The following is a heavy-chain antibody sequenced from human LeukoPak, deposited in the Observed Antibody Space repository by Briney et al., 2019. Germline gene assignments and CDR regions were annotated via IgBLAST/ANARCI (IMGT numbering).Heavy chain of an antibody. CDR2: IIPIFGTA. Sequence: VASVKVSCKASGGTFSSYAISWVRQAPGQGLEWMGGIIPIFGTANYAQKFQGRVTITTDESTSTAYMELSSLRSEDTAVYYCARVRVAQQLGFDYWGQGTLVTVSS. CDR1: GGTFSSYA. CDR3: ARVRVAQQLGFDY. J-gene: IGHJ4*02. V-gene: IGHV1-69*05. D-gene: IGHD6-13*01.